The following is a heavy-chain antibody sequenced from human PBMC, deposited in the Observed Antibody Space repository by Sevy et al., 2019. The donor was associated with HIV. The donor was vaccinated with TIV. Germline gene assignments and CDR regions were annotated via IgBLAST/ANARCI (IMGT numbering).Heavy chain of an antibody. V-gene: IGHV3-21*01. CDR3: ARGLTPQVEDSGTYTSYFDY. CDR2: ISSRSRYI. CDR1: EFTFSNYA. Sequence: GGSLRLSCAASEFTFSNYAMNWVRQAPGKGLEWVSTISSRSRYIYYADSVKSRFTISRDNAKNSLYLQMNSLTAEDTAVYYCARGLTPQVEDSGTYTSYFDYWGQGTLVTVSS. J-gene: IGHJ4*02. D-gene: IGHD1-26*01.